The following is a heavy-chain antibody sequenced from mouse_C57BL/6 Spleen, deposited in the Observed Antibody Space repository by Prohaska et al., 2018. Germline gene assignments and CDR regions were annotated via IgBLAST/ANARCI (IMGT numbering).Heavy chain of an antibody. Sequence: QVQLQQPGAELVRPGTSVKLSCKASGYTFTSYWMHWVKQRPGQGLEWIGVIDPSYSYTNYNQKFKGKATLTVDTSSSTAYLQLSSLTAEDSAVYYCARGIYYDYWGEETLVTVSA. CDR1: GYTFTSYW. J-gene: IGHJ3*01. D-gene: IGHD2-4*01. V-gene: IGHV1-59*01. CDR3: ARGIYYDY. CDR2: IDPSYSYT.